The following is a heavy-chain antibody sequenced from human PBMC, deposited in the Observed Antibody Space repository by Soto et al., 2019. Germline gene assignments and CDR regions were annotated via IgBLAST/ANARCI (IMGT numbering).Heavy chain of an antibody. CDR3: ARGNLYSYGSYYFDY. CDR1: GFTFSGYD. Sequence: GGSLRLSCAASGFTFSGYDMHWVRQATGKGLEWVSTISTAGDTYYPGSVKGRFTISRQNAMNSLYLQMNSLRAEDTAVYYCARGNLYSYGSYYFDYWGQGTLVTVSS. CDR2: ISTAGDT. J-gene: IGHJ4*02. V-gene: IGHV3-13*01. D-gene: IGHD5-18*01.